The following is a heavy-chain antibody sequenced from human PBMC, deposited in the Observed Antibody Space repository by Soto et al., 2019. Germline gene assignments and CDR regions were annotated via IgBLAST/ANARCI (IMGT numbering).Heavy chain of an antibody. J-gene: IGHJ4*02. V-gene: IGHV4-59*01. D-gene: IGHD6-13*01. CDR1: GGSISSYY. CDR2: IYYSGST. CDR3: ARGGMRYSSSWFDY. Sequence: QVQLQESGPGLVKPSETLSLTCTVSGGSISSYYWSWIRQPPGKGLEWIGYIYYSGSTNYNPSLTSRVTISVDTSKNQFSLKLSSVPAADTAVYYCARGGMRYSSSWFDYWGQGTLVTVSS.